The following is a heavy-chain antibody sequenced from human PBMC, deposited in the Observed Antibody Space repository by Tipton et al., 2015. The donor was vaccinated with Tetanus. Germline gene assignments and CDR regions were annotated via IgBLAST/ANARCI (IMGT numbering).Heavy chain of an antibody. Sequence: TLSLTCTVPGASISSSRRFDCGWIRQPPGKGLEWLAYISARGSTNSNYSLKSRITISRDTSKNQFSLKLASVTAAETAVYFCARDNFDFSKKGPFDSWGQGILVTVSS. CDR3: ARDNFDFSKKGPFDS. CDR2: ISARGST. CDR1: GASISSSRRFD. J-gene: IGHJ4*02. V-gene: IGHV4-61*01. D-gene: IGHD3-3*01.